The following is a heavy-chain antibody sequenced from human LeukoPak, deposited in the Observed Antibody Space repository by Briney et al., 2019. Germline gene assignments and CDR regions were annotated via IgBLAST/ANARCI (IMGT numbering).Heavy chain of an antibody. D-gene: IGHD3-22*01. J-gene: IGHJ4*02. Sequence: ASVKVSCKASGYTCTSYARNWVRQATGQGLEWMGWISPYNGNTNYAQKLQGRVTMTTDTSTSTAYMDLKSLRSDDTAVYYCARKLYDSSRYGQTYYFDYWGQGTLVTVSS. CDR3: ARKLYDSSRYGQTYYFDY. CDR1: GYTCTSYA. V-gene: IGHV1-18*01. CDR2: ISPYNGNT.